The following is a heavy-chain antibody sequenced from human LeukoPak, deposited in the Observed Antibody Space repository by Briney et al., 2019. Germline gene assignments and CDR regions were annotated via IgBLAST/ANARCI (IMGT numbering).Heavy chain of an antibody. D-gene: IGHD2-15*01. CDR1: GFTFSSYE. V-gene: IGHV3-48*03. CDR3: ARDPDGGVVVAANIDY. CDR2: ISSSGSTI. Sequence: QTGGSLRLSCAASGFTFSSYEMNWVRQAPGKGLEWVSYISSSGSTIYYADSVKGRFTISRDNAKNSLYLQMDSLRAEDTAVYYCARDPDGGVVVAANIDYWGQGTLVTVSS. J-gene: IGHJ4*02.